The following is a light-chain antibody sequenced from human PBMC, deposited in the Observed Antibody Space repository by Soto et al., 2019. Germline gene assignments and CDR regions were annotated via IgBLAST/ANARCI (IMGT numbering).Light chain of an antibody. Sequence: QSALTQPASVSGSPGQSITISCTGTSSDVGGYNYVSWYQQHPDKAPKLMIYEVSNRPSGVSNRFSGSKSGNTASLTISGLQAEDEADYYCRSYTRSSPPVFGGGTKLTVL. CDR3: RSYTRSSPPV. V-gene: IGLV2-14*01. CDR1: SSDVGGYNY. CDR2: EVS. J-gene: IGLJ2*01.